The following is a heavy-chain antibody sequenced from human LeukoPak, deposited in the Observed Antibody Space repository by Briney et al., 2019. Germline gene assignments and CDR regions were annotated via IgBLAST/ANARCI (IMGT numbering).Heavy chain of an antibody. J-gene: IGHJ4*02. CDR2: ISGSGGST. CDR1: GFTFSNYA. Sequence: GGSLRLSCTASGFTFSNYAMSWVRQAPGKGLEWVSDISGSGGSTYYADSVKGRFTVSRDNSKNTLYLQMNSLRAEDTAVYYCARAEWFGELLVDYWGQGTLVTVSS. D-gene: IGHD3-10*01. V-gene: IGHV3-23*01. CDR3: ARAEWFGELLVDY.